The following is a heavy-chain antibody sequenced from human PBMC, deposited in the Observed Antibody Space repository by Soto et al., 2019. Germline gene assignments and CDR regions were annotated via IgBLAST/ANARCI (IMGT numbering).Heavy chain of an antibody. CDR1: GFSLSTSGVG. CDR2: IYWDDDK. CDR3: AHRRVYYYDSSGYYSV. J-gene: IGHJ4*02. Sequence: QITLKESGPTLVKPTQTLTLTCTFSGFSLSTSGVGVGWIRPPPGKALEWLALIYWDDDKRYSPSLKSRLTSTKDTSKNQVVLTMTNIDPVDTATYYRAHRRVYYYDSSGYYSVWGQGTLVTVSS. D-gene: IGHD3-22*01. V-gene: IGHV2-5*02.